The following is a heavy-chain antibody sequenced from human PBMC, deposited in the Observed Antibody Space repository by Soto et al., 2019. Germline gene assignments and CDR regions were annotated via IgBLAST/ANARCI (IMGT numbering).Heavy chain of an antibody. CDR3: AGGGVRGVITRTRDYYGMDV. CDR2: IYPGYSDT. D-gene: IGHD3-10*01. J-gene: IGHJ6*01. CDR1: GYSFTDYW. Sequence: PGESLKISCKGSGYSFTDYWIGWVRQMPGKGLEWMCFIYPGYSDTRYSPSFQGQVTISADKSISTAYLQWSSLKASDSAIYFCAGGGVRGVITRTRDYYGMDVWGQGITVTVSS. V-gene: IGHV5-51*01.